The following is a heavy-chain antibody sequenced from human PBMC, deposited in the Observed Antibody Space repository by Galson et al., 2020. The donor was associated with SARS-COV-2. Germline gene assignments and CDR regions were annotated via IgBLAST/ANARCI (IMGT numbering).Heavy chain of an antibody. CDR3: ARRYCSSTSCSSFDY. V-gene: IGHV4-38-2*02. D-gene: IGHD2-2*01. Sequence: SETLSLTCTVSGYSINSGYFWGWIRQPPGKGLEWIGSIFHSGSTFYNPSLESRVTISRDTSKNQFSLKLTSVTAADTAVYYCARRYCSSTSCSSFDYWGQGTLVTVSS. CDR2: IFHSGST. J-gene: IGHJ4*02. CDR1: GYSINSGYF.